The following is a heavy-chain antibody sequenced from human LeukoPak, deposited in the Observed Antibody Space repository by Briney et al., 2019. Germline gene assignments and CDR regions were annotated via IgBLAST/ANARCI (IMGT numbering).Heavy chain of an antibody. D-gene: IGHD2-21*02. CDR1: GFTFSSYA. J-gene: IGHJ4*02. CDR2: IGGRGDNT. V-gene: IGHV3-23*01. CDR3: AKNGGDSYGTGHFDY. Sequence: GGSLRLSCAASGFTFSSYAMTWVRQAPGKELEWVSAIGGRGDNTYYADSVRGRFTISRDNSKSTLYLQMNSLRAEDTAIYYCAKNGGDSYGTGHFDYWGQGTLVTVSS.